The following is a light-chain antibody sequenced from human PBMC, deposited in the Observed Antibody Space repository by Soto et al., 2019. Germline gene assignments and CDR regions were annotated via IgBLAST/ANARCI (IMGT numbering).Light chain of an antibody. Sequence: EIVLTQSPATLSSSPGEIATLSCRASQSVGSSLAWYQQKPGQAPRLLIYDASNRATGIPSRFSGSGSGTDFTLTISSLEPEDFAVYYCQQRSNWPALTFGGGTKVEIK. CDR3: QQRSNWPALT. CDR2: DAS. V-gene: IGKV3-11*01. CDR1: QSVGSS. J-gene: IGKJ4*01.